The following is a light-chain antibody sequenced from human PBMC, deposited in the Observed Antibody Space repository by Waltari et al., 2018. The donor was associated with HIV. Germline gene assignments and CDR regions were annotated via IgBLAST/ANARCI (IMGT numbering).Light chain of an antibody. Sequence: EIVLTQSPGTLSLSLGERATLSCRASQSVNSNFLAWNQHKPGHAPRLLIYDASTRATGIPDKFSGSGSGSDFTLTISRLEPEDFAVYYCQQYAGFPLTFGGGTKVDIK. J-gene: IGKJ4*01. CDR2: DAS. CDR1: QSVNSNF. CDR3: QQYAGFPLT. V-gene: IGKV3-20*01.